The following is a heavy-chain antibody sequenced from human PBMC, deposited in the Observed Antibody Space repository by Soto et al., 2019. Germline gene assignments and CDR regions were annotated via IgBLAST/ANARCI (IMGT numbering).Heavy chain of an antibody. V-gene: IGHV4-4*02. D-gene: IGHD3-16*01. J-gene: IGHJ4*02. CDR1: SDSISGENW. CDR2: IFHTGGT. CDR3: ARVFSSGSGWMYYFDF. Sequence: QVQLQESGPGLVKSSETLSLTCTVSSDSISGENWWSWVRQPPGMGLEWIGEIFHTGGTNYNPSLRSRVTMEVDKSKNQLSLKLISATAADTAVYYCARVFSSGSGWMYYFDFWSQGTLVFVSS.